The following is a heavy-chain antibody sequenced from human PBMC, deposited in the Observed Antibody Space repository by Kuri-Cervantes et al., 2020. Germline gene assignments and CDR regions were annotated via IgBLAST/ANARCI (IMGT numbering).Heavy chain of an antibody. J-gene: IGHJ4*02. CDR2: ISSSGSTI. CDR3: ARDGVAVAGTRGGGDY. CDR1: GFTFSSYE. V-gene: IGHV3-48*03. Sequence: GGSLRLSCAASGFTFSSYEMNWVRQAPGKGLEWVSYISSSGSTIYYADSVKGRFTISRDNAKNSLYLQMNSLRAEDTAVYYCARDGVAVAGTRGGGDYWGQGTLVTVSS. D-gene: IGHD6-19*01.